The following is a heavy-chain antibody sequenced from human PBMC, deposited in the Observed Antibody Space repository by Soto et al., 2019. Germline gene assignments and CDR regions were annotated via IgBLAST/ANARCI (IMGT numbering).Heavy chain of an antibody. CDR2: IYYSGST. Sequence: PSETLSLTCTVSGGSISSSSYYWGWIRQPPGKGLEWIGGIYYSGSTYYNPSLKSRVTISVDTSKNQFSLKLSSVTAADTAVYYCARYGGYLYYFDYWGQGTLVTVSS. CDR1: GGSISSSSYY. J-gene: IGHJ4*02. V-gene: IGHV4-39*01. D-gene: IGHD3-22*01. CDR3: ARYGGYLYYFDY.